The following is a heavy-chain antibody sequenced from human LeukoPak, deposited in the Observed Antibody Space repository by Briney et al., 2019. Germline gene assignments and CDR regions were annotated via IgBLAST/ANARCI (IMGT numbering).Heavy chain of an antibody. CDR3: ARYLEGFDY. J-gene: IGHJ4*02. CDR2: TSYDGNNH. CDR1: GFTFSSFA. V-gene: IGHV3-30-3*01. Sequence: GGSLRLSYAASGFTFSSFAMHWVRQAPGKGLEWVAVTSYDGNNHYYPDSVKGRFTVSRDNSKNTLYLQMNSLRPEDTAVYYCARYLEGFDYWGQGTLVTVSS.